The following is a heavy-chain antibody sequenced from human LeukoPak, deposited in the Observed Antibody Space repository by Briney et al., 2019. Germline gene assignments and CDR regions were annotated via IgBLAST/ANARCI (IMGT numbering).Heavy chain of an antibody. D-gene: IGHD2-2*01. CDR2: IYTSGST. CDR3: ARDRGYCSSTSCSPFDY. Sequence: PSETLSLTCTVSGGSISSSSYYWSWIRQPAGKGLEWIGRIYTSGSTNYNPSLKSRVTMSVDTSKNQFSLKLSSVTAADTAVYYCARDRGYCSSTSCSPFDYWGQGTLVTVSS. CDR1: GGSISSSSYY. J-gene: IGHJ4*02. V-gene: IGHV4-61*02.